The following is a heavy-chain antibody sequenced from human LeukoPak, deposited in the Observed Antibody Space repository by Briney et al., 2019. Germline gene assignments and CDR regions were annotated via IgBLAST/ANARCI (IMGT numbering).Heavy chain of an antibody. CDR3: AKCLFEMNTIRPFPLDF. CDR2: IYHSGDT. V-gene: IGHV4-34*01. D-gene: IGHD5-24*01. J-gene: IGHJ4*02. Sequence: PSETLSLTCAVYGGSFSGYYWSWIHQPPGMGLEWIGQIYHSGDTKYNGSLKSRVTISVDTSKNQFSLKLNSVTVAFTAVDYCAKCLFEMNTIRPFPLDFWGKGTLVTVSS. CDR1: GGSFSGYY.